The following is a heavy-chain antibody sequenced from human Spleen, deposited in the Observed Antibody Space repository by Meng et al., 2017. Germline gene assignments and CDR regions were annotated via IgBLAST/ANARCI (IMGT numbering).Heavy chain of an antibody. Sequence: ASVKVSCKPSGYNFPDYYIHWVRRAPGQGLEWMGRIDPKTGDTHYALKFQGRVTMTGDTSISTAYMELSGLRSDDTAMYYCARDEDISAAGKLFGDYWGHGTLVPSPQ. V-gene: IGHV1-2*06. J-gene: IGHJ4*01. D-gene: IGHD6-13*01. CDR3: ARDEDISAAGKLFGDY. CDR1: GYNFPDYY. CDR2: IDPKTGDT.